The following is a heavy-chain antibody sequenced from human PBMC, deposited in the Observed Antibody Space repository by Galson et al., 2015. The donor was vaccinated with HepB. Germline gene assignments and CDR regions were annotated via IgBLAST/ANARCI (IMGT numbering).Heavy chain of an antibody. Sequence: SLRLSCAASGFSFSSHAMHWVRQAPGKGLAYVSAISGDGHTHYYADSVRGRFIMSRDNSKNTVYLQMSNLRLEDTAVYYCVRDSPLGVAGVFGHWGQGALVTGSP. J-gene: IGHJ4*02. CDR2: ISGDGHTH. D-gene: IGHD6-19*01. V-gene: IGHV3-64D*06. CDR1: GFSFSSHA. CDR3: VRDSPLGVAGVFGH.